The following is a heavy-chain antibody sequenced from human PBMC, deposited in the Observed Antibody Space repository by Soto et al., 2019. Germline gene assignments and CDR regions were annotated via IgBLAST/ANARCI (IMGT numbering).Heavy chain of an antibody. CDR1: GGSISSSSYY. V-gene: IGHV4-39*01. J-gene: IGHJ4*02. D-gene: IGHD1-26*01. CDR2: IYYSGST. Sequence: SETLSLTCTVSGGSISSSSYYWGWIRQPPGKGLEWIGSIYYSGSTYYNPSLKSRVTISVDTSKNQFSLKLSSVTAADTAVYYCARQIVGAAGHPLYYFDYWGQGTLVTVS. CDR3: ARQIVGAAGHPLYYFDY.